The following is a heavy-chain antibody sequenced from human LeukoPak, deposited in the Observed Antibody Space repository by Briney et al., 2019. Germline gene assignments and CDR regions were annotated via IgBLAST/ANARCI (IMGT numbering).Heavy chain of an antibody. J-gene: IGHJ1*01. CDR3: ARVITVYNVYEEVAEYFQY. CDR1: GFTFSSYW. Sequence: GGSLRLSCAASGFTFSSYWMSWVRLAPGKGLEWVANIKQDGSEKYYVDSVRGRFSISRDNSKNSLYLQMDSLRADDTAVYYCARVITVYNVYEEVAEYFQYWGQGTLVTVSS. CDR2: IKQDGSEK. D-gene: IGHD5/OR15-5a*01. V-gene: IGHV3-7*01.